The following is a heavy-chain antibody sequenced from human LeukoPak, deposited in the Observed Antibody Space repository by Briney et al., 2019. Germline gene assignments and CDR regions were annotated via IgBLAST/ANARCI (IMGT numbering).Heavy chain of an antibody. CDR2: VYYGRTT. D-gene: IGHD3-16*01. CDR3: ARVRGTNYYHHRMHV. Sequence: SETLSLTCTISADSISSSSHHWGWIRQSPGKGLEWIVSVYYGRTTYYNPSLNSRLTISVVTSKNQFSLKLSSVTAADTALYYCARVRGTNYYHHRMHVRRQRPPLTVSS. CDR1: ADSISSSSHH. J-gene: IGHJ6*02. V-gene: IGHV4-39*07.